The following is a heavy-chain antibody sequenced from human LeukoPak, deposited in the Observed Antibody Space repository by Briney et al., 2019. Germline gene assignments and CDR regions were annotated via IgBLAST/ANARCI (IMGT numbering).Heavy chain of an antibody. V-gene: IGHV1-2*02. D-gene: IGHD3-10*01. CDR3: ASTAMVRGVIIEHGY. J-gene: IGHJ4*02. CDR1: GYSFSDYY. Sequence: GASVKVSCKASGYSFSDYYMHWVRQAPGQGLEWMGWINPNSGGTNYAQKFQGRVTMTRDTSISTAYMELSRLRSDDTAVYYCASTAMVRGVIIEHGYWGQGTLVTVSS. CDR2: INPNSGGT.